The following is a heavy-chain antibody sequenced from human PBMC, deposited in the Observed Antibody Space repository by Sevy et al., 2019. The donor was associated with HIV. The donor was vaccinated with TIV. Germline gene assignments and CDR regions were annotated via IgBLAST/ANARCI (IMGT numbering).Heavy chain of an antibody. CDR2: ISYDGSNK. V-gene: IGHV3-30-3*01. CDR1: GFTFSSYA. Sequence: GGSLRLSCAASGFTFSSYAMHWVRQAPGKGLEWGAVISYDGSNKYYADSVKGRFTITRDNSKNTRYLQMNSLRAEDTAVYYCARGPLAYPYYFDYWGQGTLVTVSS. CDR3: ARGPLAYPYYFDY. J-gene: IGHJ4*02.